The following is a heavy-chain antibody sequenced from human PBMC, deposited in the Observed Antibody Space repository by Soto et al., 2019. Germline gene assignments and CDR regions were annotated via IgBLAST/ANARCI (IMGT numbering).Heavy chain of an antibody. V-gene: IGHV4-39*01. D-gene: IGHD3-16*01. Sequence: XETLSLTCTVSGGSISSGTYYWGWIRQPPGKGLEWIGSIHYSGSTYYNPSLKSRVTISVDTSKNQFSLNLSSVTAADTAVYYCARHSGGWLNFDYWGQGTLVTVSS. CDR1: GGSISSGTYY. CDR2: IHYSGST. J-gene: IGHJ4*02. CDR3: ARHSGGWLNFDY.